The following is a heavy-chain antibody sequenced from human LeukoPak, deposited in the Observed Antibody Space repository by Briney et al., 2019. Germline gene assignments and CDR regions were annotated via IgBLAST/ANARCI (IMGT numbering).Heavy chain of an antibody. CDR3: AKESYYYDSSGYPPDY. D-gene: IGHD3-22*01. CDR1: GFTFSSYG. J-gene: IGHJ4*02. CDR2: ISYDGSNK. Sequence: GRSLRLSCAASGFTFSSYGMHWVRQAPGKGLEWVAVISYDGSNKYYADSVKGRFTISRDNSKNTLYLQMNSLRAEDTAVYYCAKESYYYDSSGYPPDYWGQGTLVTVSS. V-gene: IGHV3-30*18.